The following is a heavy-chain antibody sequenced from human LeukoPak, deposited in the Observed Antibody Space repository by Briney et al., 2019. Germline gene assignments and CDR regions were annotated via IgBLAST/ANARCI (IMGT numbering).Heavy chain of an antibody. CDR3: ARGKHIGYSSSWPLYAYDI. J-gene: IGHJ3*02. V-gene: IGHV4-61*01. D-gene: IGHD6-13*01. CDR1: GGSVTSASYY. Sequence: SETLSPTGTVSGGSVTSASYYWSWIRQPPGKGLEWIGYIYYSGSTNYNPSLKSRVTISVDTSKNQFSLQLSSVTAADAAVYYCARGKHIGYSSSWPLYAYDIWGQGTMVTVSS. CDR2: IYYSGST.